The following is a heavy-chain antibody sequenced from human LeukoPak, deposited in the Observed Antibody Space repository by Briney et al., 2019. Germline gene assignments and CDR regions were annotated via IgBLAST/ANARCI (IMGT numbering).Heavy chain of an antibody. CDR2: IYSRGST. Sequence: SSETLSLTCIVSGGSISSSNYYWGWIRQSPGKGLEWIGSIYSRGSTYYNPSLKSRVTISVDTSKNQFSLKLSSVTAADTAVYYCARVGDWFDPWGQGTLVTVSS. CDR1: GGSISSSNYY. J-gene: IGHJ5*02. CDR3: ARVGDWFDP. V-gene: IGHV4-39*07.